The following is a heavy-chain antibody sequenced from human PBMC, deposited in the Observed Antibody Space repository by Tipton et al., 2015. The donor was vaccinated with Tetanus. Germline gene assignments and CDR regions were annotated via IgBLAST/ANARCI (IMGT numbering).Heavy chain of an antibody. CDR2: IYSSGST. J-gene: IGHJ4*02. Sequence: TLSLTCSVSGVSISGGRYYWSWIRQRSGKGLEWIGDIYSSGSTYTDPSLKGRVTISVDTSKNQFSLRVNSVTAADTAVYYCARDQARGARGWNYFDFWGLGTLVTVSS. D-gene: IGHD1-26*01. CDR1: GVSISGGRYY. V-gene: IGHV4-31*03. CDR3: ARDQARGARGWNYFDF.